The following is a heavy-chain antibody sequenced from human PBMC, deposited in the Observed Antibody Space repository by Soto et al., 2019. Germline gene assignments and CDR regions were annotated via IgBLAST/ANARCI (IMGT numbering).Heavy chain of an antibody. D-gene: IGHD3-3*01. V-gene: IGHV5-51*01. J-gene: IGHJ6*03. Sequence: GESLKISCRGSGYSFTSYWIGWVRQMPGKGLEWMGIIYPGDSDTRYSPSFQGQVTISADKSISTAYLQWSSLKASDTAMYYCARQGGDYDFWSGYSYYYMDVWGKGTTV. CDR3: ARQGGDYDFWSGYSYYYMDV. CDR1: GYSFTSYW. CDR2: IYPGDSDT.